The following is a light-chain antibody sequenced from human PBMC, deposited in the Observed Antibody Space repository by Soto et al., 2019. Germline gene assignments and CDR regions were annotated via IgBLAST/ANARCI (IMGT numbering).Light chain of an antibody. CDR1: SSDVGGYNY. CDR2: DVS. J-gene: IGLJ2*01. Sequence: QSVLTQPASVSGSPGQSITISCTGTSSDVGGYNYVSWYQQHPGKAPKLMIYDVSNRPSGVSNRFSGSKSGNTASLTISGLQAEDEADYYCSSYTSSSPVGFGGGTQLTVL. V-gene: IGLV2-14*01. CDR3: SSYTSSSPVG.